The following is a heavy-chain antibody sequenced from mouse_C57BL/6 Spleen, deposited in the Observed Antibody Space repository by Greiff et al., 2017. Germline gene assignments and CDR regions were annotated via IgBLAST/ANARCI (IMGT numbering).Heavy chain of an antibody. D-gene: IGHD1-1*01. CDR1: GFTFTDYY. Sequence: EVKLMESGGGLVQPGGSLSLSCAASGFTFTDYYMSWVRQPPGKALEWLGFIRNKANGYTTGYSASVKGQFTISRGNSQSILYLRMNALRAEDSSTYYCARYGTLVALDWWYFDVWGTGTTVTVAS. CDR3: ARYGTLVALDWWYFDV. V-gene: IGHV7-3*01. CDR2: IRNKANGYTT. J-gene: IGHJ1*03.